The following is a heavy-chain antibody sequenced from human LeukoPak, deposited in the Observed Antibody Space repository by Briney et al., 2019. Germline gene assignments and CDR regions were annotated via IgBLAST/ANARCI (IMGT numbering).Heavy chain of an antibody. J-gene: IGHJ4*02. CDR3: ARDLSHDSSGYSDY. D-gene: IGHD3-22*01. V-gene: IGHV3-53*01. CDR2: IYSGGST. CDR1: GFTFSRYA. Sequence: GGSLRLSCAASGFTFSRYAMSWVRQAPGKGLEWVSVIYSGGSTYYADSVKGRFTISRDNSKNTLYLQMNSLRAEDTAVYYCARDLSHDSSGYSDYWGQGTLVTVSS.